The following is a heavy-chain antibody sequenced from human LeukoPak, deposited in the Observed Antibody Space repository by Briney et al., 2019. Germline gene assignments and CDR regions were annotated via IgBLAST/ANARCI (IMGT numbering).Heavy chain of an antibody. CDR3: AKDPRFHLLQWPTRPDQ. V-gene: IGHV3-23*01. Sequence: GGSLRLSCAASGFSFSSYAMNWVRQAPGKGLEWVSTITGSSDNTYYADSVKGRFTVSRDNSKSTVYLQMNSLRVEDTAVYYCAKDPRFHLLQWPTRPDQWGQGTLVNVSS. J-gene: IGHJ4*02. D-gene: IGHD6-19*01. CDR1: GFSFSSYA. CDR2: ITGSSDNT.